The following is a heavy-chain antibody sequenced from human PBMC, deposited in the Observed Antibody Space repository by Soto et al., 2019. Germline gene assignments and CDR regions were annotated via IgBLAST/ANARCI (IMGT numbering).Heavy chain of an antibody. CDR1: GGSISSGGYY. Sequence: SETLSLTCTVSGGSISSGGYYWSWIRQHPGKGLEWIGYTYYSGSTYYNPSLKSRVTISVDTSKNQFSLKLSSVTAADTAVYYCARDHYYDSSGYGDNWFDPWGQGTLVTVSS. CDR2: TYYSGST. V-gene: IGHV4-31*03. J-gene: IGHJ5*02. CDR3: ARDHYYDSSGYGDNWFDP. D-gene: IGHD3-22*01.